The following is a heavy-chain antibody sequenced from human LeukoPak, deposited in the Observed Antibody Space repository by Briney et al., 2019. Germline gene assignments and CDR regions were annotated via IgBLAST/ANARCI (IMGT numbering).Heavy chain of an antibody. CDR3: AKLAYDSSGSYTAYFDY. V-gene: IGHV3-23*01. D-gene: IGHD3-22*01. CDR2: ISGSGVST. CDR1: GFTFSSYA. Sequence: AGGSLRLSCAASGFTFSSYAMSWVRQAPGKGLEWVSAISGSGVSTYYADSVKGRFTISRDNSKNTLYLQMNSLRAEDTAVYYCAKLAYDSSGSYTAYFDYWGQGTLVTVSS. J-gene: IGHJ4*02.